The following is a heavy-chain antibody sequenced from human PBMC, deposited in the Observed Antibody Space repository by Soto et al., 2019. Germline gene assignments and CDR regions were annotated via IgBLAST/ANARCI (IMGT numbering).Heavy chain of an antibody. CDR1: GYTFTSYA. CDR3: ARNTKLLVRGVIGYYMDV. J-gene: IGHJ6*03. D-gene: IGHD3-10*01. CDR2: INAGNGNT. V-gene: IGHV1-3*01. Sequence: ASVKVSCKASGYTFTSYAMHWVRQAPGQRLEWMGWINAGNGNTKYSQKFQGRVTITRDTSASTAYMELSSLRSEDTAVYYCARNTKLLVRGVIGYYMDVWGKGTTVTVSS.